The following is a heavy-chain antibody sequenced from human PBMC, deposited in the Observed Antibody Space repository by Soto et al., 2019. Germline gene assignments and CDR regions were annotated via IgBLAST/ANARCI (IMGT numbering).Heavy chain of an antibody. CDR1: GGSISSSSYY. CDR2: IYYSGST. D-gene: IGHD1-26*01. J-gene: IGHJ6*02. CDR3: ARLWWELLGSMAV. Sequence: PSETLSLTCTVSGGSISSSSYYWGWIRQPPGRGLEWIGSIYYSGSTYYNPSLKSRVTISVDTSKNQFSLKLSSVTAADTAVYYCARLWWELLGSMAVWGQGTTVT. V-gene: IGHV4-39*01.